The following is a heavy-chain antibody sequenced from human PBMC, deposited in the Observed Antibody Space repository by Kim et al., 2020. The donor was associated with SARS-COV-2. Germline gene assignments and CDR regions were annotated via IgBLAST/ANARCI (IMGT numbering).Heavy chain of an antibody. CDR1: GGSISSSSYY. Sequence: SETLSLTCTVSGGSISSSSYYWGWIRQPPGKGPEWIGNIYYSGSTYYNPSLKSRVTISVDTSKNQFSLKLSSLTAADTAVYYCARQRITMIVGSRWFDPWGQGTLVTVSS. CDR2: IYYSGST. J-gene: IGHJ5*02. D-gene: IGHD3-22*01. V-gene: IGHV4-39*01. CDR3: ARQRITMIVGSRWFDP.